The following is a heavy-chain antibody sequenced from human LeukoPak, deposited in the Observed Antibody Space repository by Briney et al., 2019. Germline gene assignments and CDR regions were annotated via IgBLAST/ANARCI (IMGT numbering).Heavy chain of an antibody. Sequence: SETLSLTCAVSGGSISDYYWSWIRQPPGKGLEWIGYIYYSGGTNYNPSLKSRVTISIDTSKNQFSLKLKSVTAADTAVYYCARDYDYGGNSGDDAFDIWGQGTMVTVSS. V-gene: IGHV4-59*01. CDR3: ARDYDYGGNSGDDAFDI. CDR2: IYYSGGT. J-gene: IGHJ3*02. D-gene: IGHD4-23*01. CDR1: GGSISDYY.